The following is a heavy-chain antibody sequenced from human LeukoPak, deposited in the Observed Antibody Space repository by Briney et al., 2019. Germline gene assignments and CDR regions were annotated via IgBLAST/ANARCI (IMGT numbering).Heavy chain of an antibody. Sequence: GASVNVACKAAGGTFSSYAISWVRQAPGQGLEWMGRIIPILGIANYAQKFQGRITITADKSTSTPYMELSSLRSEDKAVYYCARDTTTAMSFDYWGQGTLVTVSS. CDR3: ARDTTTAMSFDY. J-gene: IGHJ4*02. D-gene: IGHD5-18*01. CDR2: IIPILGIA. CDR1: GGTFSSYA. V-gene: IGHV1-69*04.